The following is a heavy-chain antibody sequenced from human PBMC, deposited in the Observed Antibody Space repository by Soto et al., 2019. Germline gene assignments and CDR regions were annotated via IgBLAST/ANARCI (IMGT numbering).Heavy chain of an antibody. J-gene: IGHJ3*02. V-gene: IGHV4-59*01. Sequence: QVQLQESGPGLVKPSETLSLTCTVSGGSISSYYWSWIRQPPGKGLEWIGYIYYSGSTNYNPSLKSRVTISVDTSKNQFSLKLSSETAADTAVYYCARVMTGVQDAFDIWGQGTMVTVSS. CDR2: IYYSGST. CDR1: GGSISSYY. D-gene: IGHD1-1*01. CDR3: ARVMTGVQDAFDI.